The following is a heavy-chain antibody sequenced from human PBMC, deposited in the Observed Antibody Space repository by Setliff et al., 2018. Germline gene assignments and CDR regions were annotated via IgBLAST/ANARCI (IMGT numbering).Heavy chain of an antibody. D-gene: IGHD6-19*01. Sequence: DSVKVSCKASGGTFKNYGISWVRQAPGQGLEWMGWISAYNGNTNYGQKYQGRVTMTTDTSTNTVYMELRSLRSDDTAVYFCVREYSGGGLMWGQGTMVT. J-gene: IGHJ3*01. CDR2: ISAYNGNT. CDR1: GGTFKNYG. V-gene: IGHV1-18*01. CDR3: VREYSGGGLM.